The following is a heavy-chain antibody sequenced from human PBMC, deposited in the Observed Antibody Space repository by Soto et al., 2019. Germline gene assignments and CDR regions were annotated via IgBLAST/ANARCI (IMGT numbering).Heavy chain of an antibody. CDR3: ARADSQVSYYYGLDV. D-gene: IGHD2-8*01. J-gene: IGHJ6*04. V-gene: IGHV3-23*01. Sequence: PGGSLRLSCAASGFTFNSYAMSWVRQAPGKGLEWVSPISGSSGSTYYADSVKGRFTISRDNAKNTLYLQMNSLRAEDTAVYYCARADSQVSYYYGLDVRGKGTSVTV. CDR2: ISGSSGST. CDR1: GFTFNSYA.